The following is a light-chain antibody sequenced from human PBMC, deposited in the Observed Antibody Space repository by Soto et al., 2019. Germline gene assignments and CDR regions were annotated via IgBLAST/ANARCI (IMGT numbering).Light chain of an antibody. CDR2: DAS. CDR3: QQRSNSWT. V-gene: IGKV3-11*01. J-gene: IGKJ1*01. CDR1: QSVGSY. Sequence: PGERATLSCRASQSVGSYLAWYQQRPGQAPRLLVYDASNRATGIPARFSGSGSGTDFTLTISSLEPEDFAVYYCQQRSNSWTFGQGTKVEVK.